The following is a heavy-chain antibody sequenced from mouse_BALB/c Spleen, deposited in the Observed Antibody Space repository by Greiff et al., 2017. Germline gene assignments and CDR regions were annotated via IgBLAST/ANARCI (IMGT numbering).Heavy chain of an antibody. CDR1: GFSLTSYG. Sequence: QVHVKQSGPGVVQPSQSLSITCTVSGFSLTSYGVHWVRQSPGKGLEWLGVIWSGGSTDYNAAFISRLSISKDNSKSQVFFKMNSLQANDTAIYYCARKGTTGTRAMDYWGQGTSVTVSS. J-gene: IGHJ4*01. CDR3: ARKGTTGTRAMDY. CDR2: IWSGGST. V-gene: IGHV2-2*02. D-gene: IGHD4-1*02.